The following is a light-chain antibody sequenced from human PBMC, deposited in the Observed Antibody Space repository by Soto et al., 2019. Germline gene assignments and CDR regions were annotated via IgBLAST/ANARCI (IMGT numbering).Light chain of an antibody. Sequence: QSALTQPPSASGSPGQSVTISCTGTSSDVGAYNYVSWYQQLPGKAPKFIIYEVSKRPSGVPDRFSGSKSGNTASLTVSGLQAEDEADYYCAVWDDSLSGPVFGGGTKLTVL. CDR1: SSDVGAYNY. V-gene: IGLV2-8*01. CDR2: EVS. J-gene: IGLJ2*01. CDR3: AVWDDSLSGPV.